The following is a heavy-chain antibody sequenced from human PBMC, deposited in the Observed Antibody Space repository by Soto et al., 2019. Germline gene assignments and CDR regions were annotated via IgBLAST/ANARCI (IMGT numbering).Heavy chain of an antibody. CDR3: ERGSRNEYSSSYGLLEP. Sequence: SSTXSLTCTFSVFSIIIGGYYLSWIRQHPGNGLEWIGYIYYSGSTYYNPSLKSLFTISLDTSKNHFSLKLSPVTAADTDVYYCERGSRNEYSSSYGLLEPWGQGTLV. CDR1: VFSIIIGGYY. J-gene: IGHJ5*02. CDR2: IYYSGST. D-gene: IGHD6-6*01. V-gene: IGHV4-31*01.